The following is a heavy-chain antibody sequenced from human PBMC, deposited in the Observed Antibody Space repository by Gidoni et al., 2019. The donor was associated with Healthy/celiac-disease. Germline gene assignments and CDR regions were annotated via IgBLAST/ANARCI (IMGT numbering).Heavy chain of an antibody. CDR1: AFPLSDYY. CDR3: ARVGYSTFESGGYYYYYMDV. J-gene: IGHJ6*03. D-gene: IGHD4-4*01. Sequence: QVQLVESGGGLVKPGGSLRLSRSASAFPLSDYYMSWIRQAPGKGLEWVSYISSSSSYTNYADSVKGRFTISRDNAKNSLYLQMNSLRAEDTAVYYCARVGYSTFESGGYYYYYMDVWGKGTTVTVSS. V-gene: IGHV3-11*05. CDR2: ISSSSSYT.